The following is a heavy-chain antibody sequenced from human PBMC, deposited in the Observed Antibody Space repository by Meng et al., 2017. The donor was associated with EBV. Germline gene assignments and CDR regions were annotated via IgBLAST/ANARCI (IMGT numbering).Heavy chain of an antibody. CDR2: IIPIFGTA. V-gene: IGHV1-69*01. J-gene: IGHJ4*02. CDR3: ARAYYDSSGYDPNYFDY. Sequence: QVQLAQSGAEVKKPXXXXXVXCKXAGGTFSSYASSWVRQAPGQGLEWMGGIIPIFGTANYAQKFQGRVTITADESTSTAYMELSSLRSEDTAVYYCARAYYDSSGYDPNYFDYWGQGTLGTVSS. CDR1: GGTFSSYA. D-gene: IGHD3-22*01.